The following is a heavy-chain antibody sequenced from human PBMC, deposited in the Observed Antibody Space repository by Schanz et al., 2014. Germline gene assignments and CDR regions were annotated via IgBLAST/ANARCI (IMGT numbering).Heavy chain of an antibody. CDR1: GITLSGYG. CDR3: ARDAVALVPEYFMDV. CDR2: ISFDGRNT. J-gene: IGHJ6*03. Sequence: QVQLVESGGGVVQPGRSLRLSCAASGITLSGYGLHWVRQAPGKGLEWVGFISFDGRNTGYAHSVKGRFTISRDNSMNTLHLQMDGLRVEDTAVYYCARDAVALVPEYFMDVWGKGTTVTVSS. V-gene: IGHV3-30*03. D-gene: IGHD2-15*01.